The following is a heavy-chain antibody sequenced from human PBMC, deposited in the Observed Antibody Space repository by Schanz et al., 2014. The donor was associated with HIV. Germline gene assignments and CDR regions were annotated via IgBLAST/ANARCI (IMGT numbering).Heavy chain of an antibody. CDR1: GFTFRDYA. D-gene: IGHD6-19*01. CDR3: ARGVPAHSSGWYLDY. J-gene: IGHJ4*02. CDR2: ISGSGDNT. Sequence: EVQLVESGGGLVQPGGSLKLSCAASGFTFRDYALHWVRQAPGKGLDRVSTISGSGDNTFYADSVKGRFTISRDSSKNTLYLQMNGLRAEDTAVYYCARGVPAHSSGWYLDYWGQGTLVIVSS. V-gene: IGHV3-23*04.